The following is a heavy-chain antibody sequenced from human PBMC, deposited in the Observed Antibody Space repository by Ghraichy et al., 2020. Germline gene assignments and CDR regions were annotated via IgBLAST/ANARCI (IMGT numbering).Heavy chain of an antibody. CDR2: IKYDGSAE. CDR3: ARGWGRFDY. J-gene: IGHJ4*02. Sequence: GESLNISCAASGFAYNSYWMNWVRQAPGKGLEWVAYIKYDGSAEYYVDSVKARFAISRDNAKNSLFLQMNSLRAEDTAVYYCARGWGRFDYWGQGTLVTVSS. D-gene: IGHD2-21*02. CDR1: GFAYNSYW. V-gene: IGHV3-7*01.